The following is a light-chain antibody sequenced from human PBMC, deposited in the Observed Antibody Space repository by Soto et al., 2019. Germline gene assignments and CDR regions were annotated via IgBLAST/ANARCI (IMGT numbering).Light chain of an antibody. CDR3: KSYAGSNTYV. V-gene: IGLV2-8*01. CDR2: EVV. J-gene: IGLJ1*01. CDR1: KNDIGVYDF. Sequence: QSALTQPPSASGSPGQSVTISCTGTKNDIGVYDFVSWYQHHPGKAPRLIICEVVQRPSGVPDRFSGSKSGNTASLTVSGLQAADEGDYFCKSYAGSNTYVFGSGTKLTVL.